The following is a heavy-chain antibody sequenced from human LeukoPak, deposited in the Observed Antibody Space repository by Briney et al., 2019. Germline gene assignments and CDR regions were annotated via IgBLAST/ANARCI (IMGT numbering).Heavy chain of an antibody. J-gene: IGHJ4*02. CDR1: GFTFSTYD. D-gene: IGHD2-21*02. CDR3: ATARVTAGRLGFDW. Sequence: PGGSLRLSCAASGFTFSTYDMHWVRQTTGKGLEWISAIDTAGGTYYPGSVKGRFTISRENAKNSLYLRMNSLRAGDTAVYYCATARVTAGRLGFDWWGQGTLVTVSS. V-gene: IGHV3-13*04. CDR2: IDTAGGT.